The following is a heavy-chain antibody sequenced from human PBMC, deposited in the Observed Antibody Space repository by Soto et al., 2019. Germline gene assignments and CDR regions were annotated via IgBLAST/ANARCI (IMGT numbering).Heavy chain of an antibody. CDR3: ARAXSGRLPRRADYYYAMDV. Sequence: GGSLRLSCAASAFTLSSYDMHWVRQPNGKGLEWVSALGAADDPYYLGSVKGRFTISRENAKNSLYLQMNNLRAGDTAVYYCARAXSGRLPRRADYYYAMDVWGPGTTVTVSS. V-gene: IGHV3-13*05. D-gene: IGHD2-15*01. CDR1: AFTLSSYD. J-gene: IGHJ6*02. CDR2: LGAADDP.